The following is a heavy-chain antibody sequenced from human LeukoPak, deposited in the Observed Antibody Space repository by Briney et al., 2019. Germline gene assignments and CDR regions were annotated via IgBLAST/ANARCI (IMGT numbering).Heavy chain of an antibody. V-gene: IGHV1-2*02. CDR1: GYTFTGYY. Sequence: GASVNVSCKSSGYTFTGYYMHWVRQAPGQGLEWVGWINPNSGGTNYAQKFQGRVTMTRDTSISTAYMELSRLRSDDTAVYYCARGDFYYDSSGYYFPSYWGQGTLLTVS. CDR3: ARGDFYYDSSGYYFPSY. D-gene: IGHD3-22*01. CDR2: INPNSGGT. J-gene: IGHJ4*02.